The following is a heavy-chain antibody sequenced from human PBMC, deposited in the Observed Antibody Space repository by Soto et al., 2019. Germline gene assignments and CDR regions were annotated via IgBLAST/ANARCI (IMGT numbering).Heavy chain of an antibody. V-gene: IGHV3-23*05. J-gene: IGHJ5*02. Sequence: EVQLLESGGGLVQPRGSLRLSCAASGFIFRNHVLNWVRQAPGKGLEWVSAIDNSGDGSFYADSVKGRFIISRDNSKDTVFLHMKNLRLEDTAFYYCAKIPSRGMIFGAGSWGQGTLVSVSS. CDR2: IDNSGDGS. CDR1: GFIFRNHV. CDR3: AKIPSRGMIFGAGS. D-gene: IGHD3-3*01.